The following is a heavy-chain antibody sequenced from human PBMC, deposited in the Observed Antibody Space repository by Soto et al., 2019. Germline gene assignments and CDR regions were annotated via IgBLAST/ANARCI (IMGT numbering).Heavy chain of an antibody. CDR1: AGSISSGGYY. Sequence: PSQTLSLTCTVSAGSISSGGYYWSWIRQHPGKGLEWIGYIYYSGSTYYNPSLKSRVTISVDTSKNQFSLKLSSVTAADTAVYYCARGEVYYYDSSGYYRANDAFDIRGQGTMVTVSS. CDR2: IYYSGST. V-gene: IGHV4-31*03. J-gene: IGHJ3*02. CDR3: ARGEVYYYDSSGYYRANDAFDI. D-gene: IGHD3-22*01.